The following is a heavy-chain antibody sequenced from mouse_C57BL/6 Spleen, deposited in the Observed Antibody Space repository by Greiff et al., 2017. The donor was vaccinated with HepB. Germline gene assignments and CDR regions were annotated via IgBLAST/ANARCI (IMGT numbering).Heavy chain of an antibody. V-gene: IGHV5-4*01. CDR3: AGDYDGAMDY. J-gene: IGHJ4*01. Sequence: EVHLVESGGGLVKPGGSLKLSCAASGFTFSSYAMSWVRQTPEKRLEWVATISDGGSYTYYPDNLKGRFTISRDNAKNNLYLQLSHLKSEDTAMYYCAGDYDGAMDYWGQGTSVTVSS. CDR1: GFTFSSYA. CDR2: ISDGGSYT. D-gene: IGHD2-12*01.